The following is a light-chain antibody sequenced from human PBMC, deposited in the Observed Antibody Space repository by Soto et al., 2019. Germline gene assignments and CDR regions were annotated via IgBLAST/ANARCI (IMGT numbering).Light chain of an antibody. V-gene: IGKV3-15*01. CDR2: CAS. Sequence: EVVMTQSPATLSVSPGEGANLSCRASQSVRSNLTWYQKKPGKSHRLLIYCASTRATAVPARFSGSGSGTEFTLTISSLQSEDFAVYYCQQYDNWPLTFGGGTQVEIK. J-gene: IGKJ4*01. CDR1: QSVRSN. CDR3: QQYDNWPLT.